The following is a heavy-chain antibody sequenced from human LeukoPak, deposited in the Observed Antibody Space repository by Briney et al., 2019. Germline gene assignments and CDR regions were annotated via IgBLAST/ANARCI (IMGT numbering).Heavy chain of an antibody. V-gene: IGHV1-69*01. J-gene: IGHJ6*02. CDR3: AREGDSSSSDYGMDV. CDR2: IIPIFGTA. D-gene: IGHD6-6*01. Sequence: ASVTVSFTASGGTFSSYAISWVRQAPGQGLEWMGGIIPIFGTANYAQKFQGRVTITADESTSTAYMELSSLRSEDTAVYYCAREGDSSSSDYGMDVWGQGTTVTVSS. CDR1: GGTFSSYA.